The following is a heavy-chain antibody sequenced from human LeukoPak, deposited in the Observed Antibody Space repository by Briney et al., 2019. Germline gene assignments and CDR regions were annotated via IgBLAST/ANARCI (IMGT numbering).Heavy chain of an antibody. CDR3: GTMWGYSYGYSSENLHY. CDR2: IYPADSDT. J-gene: IGHJ6*04. Sequence: GESLKISCKGSGYSFTSYWIAWVRQMPGKGLEWMGIIYPADSDTRYSPSFQGQVTISADKSISTAYLQWSSLKASDTAMYYCGTMWGYSYGYSSENLHYWGKGTTVTVSS. V-gene: IGHV5-51*01. CDR1: GYSFTSYW. D-gene: IGHD5-18*01.